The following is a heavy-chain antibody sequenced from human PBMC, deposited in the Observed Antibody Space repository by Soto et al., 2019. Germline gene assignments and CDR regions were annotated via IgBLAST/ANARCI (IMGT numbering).Heavy chain of an antibody. CDR2: IYYSGST. V-gene: IGHV4-30-4*01. Sequence: SETLSLTCTVSGGSISSGDYYWSWIRQPPGKGLEWIGCIYYSGSTYYNPSLKSRVTISVDTSKNQFSLKLSSVTAADTAVYYCASSTYHYRSGSSYNWFDPWGQGTLVTVYS. CDR1: GGSISSGDYY. D-gene: IGHD3-10*01. J-gene: IGHJ5*02. CDR3: ASSTYHYRSGSSYNWFDP.